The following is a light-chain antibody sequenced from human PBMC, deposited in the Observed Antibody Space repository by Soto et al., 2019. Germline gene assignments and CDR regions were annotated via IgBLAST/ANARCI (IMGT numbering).Light chain of an antibody. CDR2: GAS. CDR1: QSVSSNY. Sequence: EVMLTQSPGTLSLSPGERATLSCRASQSVSSNYLAWYQQKSGQAPRLLIYGASNRATGIPDRFSGSGSGTDFTLTIRRLETEDFAVYYWQQYDTSPRTFGQGTKVEFK. J-gene: IGKJ1*01. V-gene: IGKV3-20*01. CDR3: QQYDTSPRT.